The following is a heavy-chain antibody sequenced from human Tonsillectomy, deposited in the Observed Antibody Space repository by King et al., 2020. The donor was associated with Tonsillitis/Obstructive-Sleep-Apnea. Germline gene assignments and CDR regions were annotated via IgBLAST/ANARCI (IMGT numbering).Heavy chain of an antibody. CDR2: ITPMFGTS. V-gene: IGHV1-69*01. D-gene: IGHD3-10*01. J-gene: IGHJ5*01. CDR1: GGTSSSHA. Sequence: QLVQSGPEVRKPGSSVKLSCKASGGTSSSHALSWVRLAPGQGLQWMGGITPMFGTSRYAQNFQDRLTITADESTTTAYMELSSLGSDDTAVYYCASPGFYYGSGSSSWFDSWGQGTLVTVSS. CDR3: ASPGFYYGSGSSSWFDS.